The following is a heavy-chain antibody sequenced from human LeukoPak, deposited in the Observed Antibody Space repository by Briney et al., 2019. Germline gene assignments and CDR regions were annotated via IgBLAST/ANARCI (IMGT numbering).Heavy chain of an antibody. J-gene: IGHJ4*02. CDR3: AKANCSGGSCYTDY. CDR1: EFTFSSYG. D-gene: IGHD2-15*01. CDR2: IRYDGSNK. V-gene: IGHV3-30*02. Sequence: GGSLRLSCAASEFTFSSYGMHWVRQAPGKGLEWVAFIRYDGSNKYYADSVKGRFTISRDNSKNTLYLQMNSLRAEDTAVYYCAKANCSGGSCYTDYWGQGTLVTVSS.